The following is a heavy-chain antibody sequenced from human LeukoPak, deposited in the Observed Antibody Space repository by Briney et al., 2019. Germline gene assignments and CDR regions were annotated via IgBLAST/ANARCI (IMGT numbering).Heavy chain of an antibody. V-gene: IGHV5-51*01. J-gene: IGHJ6*03. Sequence: GESLKISCKASGYSFTTYWIVWVRQMPGKGLEWMGIIYPGDSDVRYSPSFQGQVTISVDRSISTAYLQWSSLKASDTAMYFWARAIDGYNYGYYYMDVWGKGTTITVSS. D-gene: IGHD5-24*01. CDR2: IYPGDSDV. CDR1: GYSFTTYW. CDR3: ARAIDGYNYGYYYMDV.